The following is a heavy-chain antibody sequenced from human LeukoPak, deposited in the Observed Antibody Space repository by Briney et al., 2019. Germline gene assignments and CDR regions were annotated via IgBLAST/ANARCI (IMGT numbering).Heavy chain of an antibody. V-gene: IGHV3-53*01. CDR3: AKGYELEVITFGGVIVYFDY. CDR1: GFTVNDKY. Sequence: GGSLRLSCAASGFTVNDKYMSWVRQAPGKGLEWVSILHSDGTTYYADSVKGRFTISRDNSKNTLYLQMNSLRAEDTAVYYCAKGYELEVITFGGVIVYFDYWGQGTLVTVSS. J-gene: IGHJ4*02. D-gene: IGHD3-16*02. CDR2: LHSDGTT.